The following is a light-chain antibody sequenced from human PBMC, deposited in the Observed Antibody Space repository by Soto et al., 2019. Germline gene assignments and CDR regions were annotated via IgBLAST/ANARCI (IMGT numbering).Light chain of an antibody. Sequence: IQWTQSPSFLSAPVGDRSTITCRASQGISNYLAWYQQKPGKAPELLVYSASTLQSGVPSRFSGSGSGTEFTLTISSLQPDDFATYYCQHYSEAFGQGTKVDIK. CDR3: QHYSEA. CDR2: SAS. V-gene: IGKV1-9*01. CDR1: QGISNY. J-gene: IGKJ1*01.